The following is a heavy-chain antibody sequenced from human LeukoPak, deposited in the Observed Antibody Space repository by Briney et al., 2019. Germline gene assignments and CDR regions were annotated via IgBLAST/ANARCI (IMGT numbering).Heavy chain of an antibody. V-gene: IGHV3-7*03. CDR3: AAYRGAHHKTFDY. D-gene: IGHD1-26*01. J-gene: IGHJ4*02. CDR2: IKEDESEK. Sequence: QSGGSLRLSCAASGFTLSSSWMSWVRQAPGKGLQWVANIKEDESEKDYVDSVKGRFTISRDNAKNSLDLQMNSLRAEDTAVYYCAAYRGAHHKTFDYWGQGTLVTVSS. CDR1: GFTLSSSW.